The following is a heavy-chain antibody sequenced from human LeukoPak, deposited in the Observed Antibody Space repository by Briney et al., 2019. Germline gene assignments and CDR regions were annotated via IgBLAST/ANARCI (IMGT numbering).Heavy chain of an antibody. CDR3: ARDGGGTLGYYYYGMDV. D-gene: IGHD2-15*01. J-gene: IGHJ6*02. V-gene: IGHV3-7*01. Sequence: GGSLRLSCAASGFTFSSYWMSWVRQAPGKGLEWVANIKQDGSEKYYVDSVKGRFTISRDNAKNSLYLQMNSLRAEDTAVYYCARDGGGTLGYYYYGMDVWGQGTTVTVSS. CDR1: GFTFSSYW. CDR2: IKQDGSEK.